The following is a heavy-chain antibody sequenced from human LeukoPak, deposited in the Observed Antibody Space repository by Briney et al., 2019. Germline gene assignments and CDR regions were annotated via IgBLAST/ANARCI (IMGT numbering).Heavy chain of an antibody. V-gene: IGHV3-21*04. CDR3: AKDLSYGGNRGFDY. D-gene: IGHD4-23*01. Sequence: PGGSLRLSCAGSAFTFSSYSMNWVRQAPGKGLEWVSSISGSSSDIYYADSVKGRFTISRDNSKNTLYLQMNSLRAEDTAVYYCAKDLSYGGNRGFDYWGQGTLVTVSS. J-gene: IGHJ4*02. CDR1: AFTFSSYS. CDR2: ISGSSSDI.